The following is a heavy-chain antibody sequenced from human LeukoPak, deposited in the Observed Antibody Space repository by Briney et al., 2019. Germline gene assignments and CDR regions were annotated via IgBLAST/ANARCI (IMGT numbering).Heavy chain of an antibody. V-gene: IGHV4-39*07. CDR1: GGSIRSSNYY. CDR2: IYYSGST. D-gene: IGHD3-10*01. Sequence: PSETLSLTCTVSGGSIRSSNYYWGWIRQPPGKGLQWIGSIYYSGSTYYNPSLKSRVTISVDTSKNQFSLKLSSVTAADTAVYYCARRSAKTMVRGPPGGRNWFDPWGQGTLVTVSS. J-gene: IGHJ5*02. CDR3: ARRSAKTMVRGPPGGRNWFDP.